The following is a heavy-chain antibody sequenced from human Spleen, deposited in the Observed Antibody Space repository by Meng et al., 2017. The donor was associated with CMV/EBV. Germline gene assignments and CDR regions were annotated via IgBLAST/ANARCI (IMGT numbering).Heavy chain of an antibody. J-gene: IGHJ6*02. Sequence: ASVKVSCKASGYTFTSYYIHWVRQAPGQGLEWMGLIHPSGTSTIYAQKFQGRVTMTGDTSTSTVYMELSSLRSEDMAVYYCARGRPYGMDVWGQGTTVTVSS. V-gene: IGHV1-46*01. CDR2: IHPSGTST. CDR3: ARGRPYGMDV. CDR1: GYTFTSYY.